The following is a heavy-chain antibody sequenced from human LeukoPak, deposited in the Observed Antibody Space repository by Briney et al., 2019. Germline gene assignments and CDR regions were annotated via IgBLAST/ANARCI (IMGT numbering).Heavy chain of an antibody. D-gene: IGHD3-22*01. CDR3: ARDLYRIVVVPHYFDY. CDR2: ISGSGGST. V-gene: IGHV3-23*01. CDR1: GFTFSSYG. Sequence: GGSLRLSCAASGFTFSSYGMSWVRQAPGKGLEWVSAISGSGGSTYYADSVKGRFTISRDNAKNSLYLQMNSLRAEDTAVYYCARDLYRIVVVPHYFDYWGQGTLVTVSS. J-gene: IGHJ4*02.